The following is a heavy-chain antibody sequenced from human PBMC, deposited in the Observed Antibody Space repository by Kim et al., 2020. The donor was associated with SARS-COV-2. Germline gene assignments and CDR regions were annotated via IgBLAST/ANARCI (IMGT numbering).Heavy chain of an antibody. CDR2: NT. V-gene: IGHV1-3*01. D-gene: IGHD6-13*01. J-gene: IGHJ4*02. Sequence: NTKYSQKCQGRVTITRDTSASTAYMELSSLRSEDTAVYYCASFYSSSCYWGQGTLVTVSS. CDR3: ASFYSSSCY.